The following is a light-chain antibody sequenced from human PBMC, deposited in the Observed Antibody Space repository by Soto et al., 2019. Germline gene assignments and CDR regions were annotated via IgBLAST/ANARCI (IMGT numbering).Light chain of an antibody. CDR3: CSYTTSETWV. J-gene: IGLJ3*02. CDR2: EVT. V-gene: IGLV2-14*01. CDR1: SSDVGGYNY. Sequence: QSALTQPASVSGSPGQSITISCTGTSSDVGGYNYVSWYQQHPGRGPKLMIYEVTNRPSGVSDRFSGSKSGNTASLTISRLQVEDEADYYCCSYTTSETWVFGGGTQLTVL.